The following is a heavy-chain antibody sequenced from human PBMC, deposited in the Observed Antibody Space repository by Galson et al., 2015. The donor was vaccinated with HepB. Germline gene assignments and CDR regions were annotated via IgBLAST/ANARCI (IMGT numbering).Heavy chain of an antibody. J-gene: IGHJ5*02. Sequence: APGQGLEWMGRINPNSGGTNYAQKFQGRVTMTRDTSINTAYMELSRLRSDDTAVYYCARGDHIYCSSTSCHLGFDPWGQGTLVTVSS. D-gene: IGHD2-2*01. CDR2: INPNSGGT. CDR3: ARGDHIYCSSTSCHLGFDP. V-gene: IGHV1-2*06.